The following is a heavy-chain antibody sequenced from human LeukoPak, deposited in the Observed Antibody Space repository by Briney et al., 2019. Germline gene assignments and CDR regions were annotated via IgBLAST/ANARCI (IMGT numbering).Heavy chain of an antibody. CDR1: GYTFTSYD. Sequence: ASVKVSCKASGYTFTSYDINWVRRATGQGLEWMGWMNPNRGNTGYAQKFQGRVTMTRNTSISTAYMELSSLRSEDTAVYYCARAPGYSSSWYVYYYYYMDVWGKGTTVTVSS. D-gene: IGHD6-13*01. CDR3: ARAPGYSSSWYVYYYYYMDV. CDR2: MNPNRGNT. V-gene: IGHV1-8*01. J-gene: IGHJ6*03.